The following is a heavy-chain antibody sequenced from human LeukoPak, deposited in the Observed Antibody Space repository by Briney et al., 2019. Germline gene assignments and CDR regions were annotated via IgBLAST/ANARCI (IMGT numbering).Heavy chain of an antibody. CDR2: IKQDGSVK. D-gene: IGHD6-6*01. Sequence: GGSLRVSCAASGFTFSNYWMTWVRQAPGKGLEWVANIKQDGSVKYYVDSVKGRFTVSRDNAKNTLYLQMISLRAEDTAVYYCARIGYSSSSLDYWGQGTLVTVSS. J-gene: IGHJ4*02. CDR1: GFTFSNYW. CDR3: ARIGYSSSSLDY. V-gene: IGHV3-7*01.